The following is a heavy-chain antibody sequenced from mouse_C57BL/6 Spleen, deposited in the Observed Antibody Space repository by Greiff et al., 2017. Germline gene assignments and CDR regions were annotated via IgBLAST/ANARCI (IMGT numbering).Heavy chain of an antibody. V-gene: IGHV2-2*01. CDR3: ARNHALYAMDY. J-gene: IGHJ4*01. Sequence: QVQLQQSGPGLVQPSQSLSITCTVSGFSLTSYGVHWVRQSPGNGLEWLGVIWSGGSTDYNAAFISRLSISKDNSKSQVCFKMNSLQADDTAIYYCARNHALYAMDYWGQGTSVTVSS. CDR2: IWSGGST. CDR1: GFSLTSYG.